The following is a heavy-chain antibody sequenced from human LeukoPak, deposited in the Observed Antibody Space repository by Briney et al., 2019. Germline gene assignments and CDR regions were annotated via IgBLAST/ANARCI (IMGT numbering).Heavy chain of an antibody. J-gene: IGHJ4*02. V-gene: IGHV4-39*07. D-gene: IGHD6-19*01. CDR2: IYYSGST. CDR1: GGSISSSSYY. Sequence: SETLSLTCTVSGGSISSSSYYWGWIRQPPGKGLEWIGSIYYSGSTYYNPSLKSRVTISVDTSKNQFSLKLSSVTAADTAVYYCAKYSSGWPHYWGQGTLVTVSS. CDR3: AKYSSGWPHY.